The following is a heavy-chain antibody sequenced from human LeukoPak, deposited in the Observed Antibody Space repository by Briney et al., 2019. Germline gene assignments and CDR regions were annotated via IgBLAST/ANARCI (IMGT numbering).Heavy chain of an antibody. CDR3: ATAIQGSYDSSGYPPDC. V-gene: IGHV3-7*03. CDR2: IKQDGSEK. CDR1: GLTFSSYW. J-gene: IGHJ4*02. Sequence: GGSLRLSCAAPGLTFSSYWMSWVRQAPGKGLEWVANIKQDGSEKYYVDSVKGRFTISRDNAKNSLYLQMNSLRSEDTAVYYCATAIQGSYDSSGYPPDCWGQGTLVTVSS. D-gene: IGHD3-22*01.